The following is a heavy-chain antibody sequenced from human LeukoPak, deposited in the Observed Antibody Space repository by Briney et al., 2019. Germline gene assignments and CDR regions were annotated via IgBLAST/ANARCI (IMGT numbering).Heavy chain of an antibody. J-gene: IGHJ5*02. Sequence: SETLSLTCAVYGGSFSGYYWSWIRQPPGKGLEWIGEINHSGSTNYNPSLKSRVTISVDTSKNQFSLKLSSVTAADTAVYYCARGQVVGRRAAAGTRNWFDPWGQGTLVTVSS. CDR3: ARGQVVGRRAAAGTRNWFDP. CDR1: GGSFSGYY. CDR2: INHSGST. D-gene: IGHD6-13*01. V-gene: IGHV4-34*01.